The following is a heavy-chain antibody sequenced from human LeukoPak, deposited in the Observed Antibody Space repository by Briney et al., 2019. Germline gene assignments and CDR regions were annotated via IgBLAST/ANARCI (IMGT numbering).Heavy chain of an antibody. CDR1: GYSISSGSYY. CDR2: MYTSGST. D-gene: IGHD3-22*01. Sequence: KASETLSLTCTVSGYSISSGSYYWSWIRQPAGQGLEYIGRMYTSGSTNCNPSLKSRVTISVDTSKNQFSLKLSSVTAADTAVYYCARGYDGSGYYYRNWYFDLWGRGTLVTVSS. J-gene: IGHJ2*01. CDR3: ARGYDGSGYYYRNWYFDL. V-gene: IGHV4-61*02.